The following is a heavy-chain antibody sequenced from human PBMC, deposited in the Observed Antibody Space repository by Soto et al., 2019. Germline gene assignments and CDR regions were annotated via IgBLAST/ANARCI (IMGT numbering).Heavy chain of an antibody. CDR3: ARIYDSSGSIDY. V-gene: IGHV4-39*01. J-gene: IGHJ4*02. Sequence: QLQLQESGPGLVKPSETLSLACSVSGDSVSSDISYWGWVRQPPGKGLEWIGTIYNSVTTYYNPSLMIRVTISVDTSKNQFSLNLTPVTAADTAVYYCARIYDSSGSIDYWGQGTQVTVSS. D-gene: IGHD3-22*01. CDR2: IYNSVTT. CDR1: GDSVSSDISY.